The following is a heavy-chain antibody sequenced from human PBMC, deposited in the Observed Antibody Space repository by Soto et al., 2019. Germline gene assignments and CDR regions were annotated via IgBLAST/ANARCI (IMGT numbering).Heavy chain of an antibody. CDR1: GFTFSSYW. CDR3: ARGYSSRRRGNDAFDI. J-gene: IGHJ3*02. Sequence: GGSLRLSCAASGFTFSSYWMHWVRQAPGKGLVWVSRINSDGSSTSYADSVKGRFTISRDNAKDTLYLQMNSLRAEDTAVYYCARGYSSRRRGNDAFDIWGQRTMVTVSS. D-gene: IGHD6-13*01. V-gene: IGHV3-74*01. CDR2: INSDGSST.